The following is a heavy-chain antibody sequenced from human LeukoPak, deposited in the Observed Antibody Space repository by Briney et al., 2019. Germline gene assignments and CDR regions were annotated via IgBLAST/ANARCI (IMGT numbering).Heavy chain of an antibody. J-gene: IGHJ4*02. CDR1: GFTFKTYA. V-gene: IGHV3-23*01. CDR2: MSGSGSST. D-gene: IGHD6-19*01. CDR3: AKDAQGLVRGGIYFDF. Sequence: PGGSPRLSCAASGFTFKTYAMNWVRQVPGKGPEWVSSMSGSGSSTDYADSVKGRFTISRDNSKNTLYLQMNSLRAEDTALYYCAKDAQGLVRGGIYFDFWGQGSLVTVSS.